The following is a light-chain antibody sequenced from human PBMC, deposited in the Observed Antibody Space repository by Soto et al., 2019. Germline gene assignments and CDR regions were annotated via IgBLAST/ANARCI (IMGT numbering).Light chain of an antibody. CDR3: TAWDDSLGVV. CDR1: SSNIGSNS. V-gene: IGLV1-47*01. Sequence: QSVLTQPPSASGTPGQRVTISCSGSSSNIGSNSVYWYQHLPGTAPKFLIYRNDQRPTGVPDRFSASKSGTSASLAISVLRSEDEAHYYCTAWDDSLGVVFGGGTKLTVL. CDR2: RND. J-gene: IGLJ2*01.